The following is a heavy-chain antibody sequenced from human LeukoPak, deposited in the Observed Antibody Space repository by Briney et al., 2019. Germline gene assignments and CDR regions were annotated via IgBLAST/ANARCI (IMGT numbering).Heavy chain of an antibody. J-gene: IGHJ4*02. CDR2: IHHSGRS. CDR3: ARGGNRFGGFYFDY. CDR1: ADSLSSGGHY. Sequence: PSQTLSLTCTVSADSLSSGGHYWAWIRQFPGKGLESIGFIHHSGRSRHNPSLKDRVAISVDTSRKQFALKLSSVTAAATAMYYCARGGNRFGGFYFDYWGQGIQVIVSS. V-gene: IGHV4-31*03. D-gene: IGHD3-10*01.